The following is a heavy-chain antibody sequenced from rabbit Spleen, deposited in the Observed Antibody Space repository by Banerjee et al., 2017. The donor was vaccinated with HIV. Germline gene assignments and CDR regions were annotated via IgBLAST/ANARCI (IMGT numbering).Heavy chain of an antibody. CDR2: IDTGSSGFT. Sequence: QSLEESGGDLVKPGASLTLTCTAAGVSFSSYYYMCWVRQAPGKGLEWIACIDTGSSGFTYFASWAKGRFTISKTSSTTVTLQMTSLTAADTATYFCARDLIGIIGWNFYLWGQGTLVTVS. CDR1: GVSFSSYYY. J-gene: IGHJ4*01. D-gene: IGHD1-1*01. V-gene: IGHV1S40*01. CDR3: ARDLIGIIGWNFYL.